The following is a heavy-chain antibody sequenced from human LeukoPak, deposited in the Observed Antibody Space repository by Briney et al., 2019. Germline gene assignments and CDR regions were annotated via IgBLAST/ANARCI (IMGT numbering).Heavy chain of an antibody. J-gene: IGHJ5*02. CDR1: GFTFSSYG. Sequence: GGSLRLSCAASGFTFSSYGMHWVRQAPGKGLEWVAVISHDGSNKYYADSVKGRFTISRDNSKNTLYLQMNSLRAEDTAVYYCAAIGATDTPWGQGTLVTVSS. D-gene: IGHD1-26*01. CDR3: AAIGATDTP. CDR2: ISHDGSNK. V-gene: IGHV3-30*03.